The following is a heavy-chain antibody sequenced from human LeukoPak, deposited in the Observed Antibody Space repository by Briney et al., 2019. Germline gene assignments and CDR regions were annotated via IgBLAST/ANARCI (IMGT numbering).Heavy chain of an antibody. V-gene: IGHV1-46*01. CDR2: INPSGGST. D-gene: IGHD2-2*01. Sequence: GASVKVSCKASGYTFTSYYMHWVRQAPGQGLEWMGIINPSGGSTSYAQKFQGRVTMTRDTSTSTVYMELSSLRSEDTAVYCCAREVPAAKIFDYWGQGTLVTVSS. CDR3: AREVPAAKIFDY. CDR1: GYTFTSYY. J-gene: IGHJ4*02.